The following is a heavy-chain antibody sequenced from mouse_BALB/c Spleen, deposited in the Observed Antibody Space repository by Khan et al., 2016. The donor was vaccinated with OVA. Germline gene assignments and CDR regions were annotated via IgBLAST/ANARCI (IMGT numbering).Heavy chain of an antibody. Sequence: QMQLEESGPGLVAPSQSLSITCTVSGFSLSRYNIHWVRQPPGKGLEWLGMIWGGGGTDYNSTLKSRLSISKDNSKSQVFLKMNSLRTDDSAMYYCARAYYRYDGYYAMDYWGQGTSGTVSS. CDR2: IWGGGGT. D-gene: IGHD2-14*01. CDR1: GFSLSRYN. V-gene: IGHV2-6-4*01. J-gene: IGHJ4*01. CDR3: ARAYYRYDGYYAMDY.